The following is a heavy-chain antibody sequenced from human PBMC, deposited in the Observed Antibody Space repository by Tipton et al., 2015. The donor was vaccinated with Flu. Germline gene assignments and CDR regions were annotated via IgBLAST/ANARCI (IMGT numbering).Heavy chain of an antibody. Sequence: TLFLTCTVSGGSISSYYWSWIRQPAGKGLEWIGRIYTSGNTNYNPSLKSRVTMSVDTSKSQFSLKLRSVTAADTAVYYCARARTDILTGANWFDPWGQGTLATVSS. CDR1: GGSISSYY. CDR3: ARARTDILTGANWFDP. D-gene: IGHD3-9*01. V-gene: IGHV4-4*07. J-gene: IGHJ5*02. CDR2: IYTSGNT.